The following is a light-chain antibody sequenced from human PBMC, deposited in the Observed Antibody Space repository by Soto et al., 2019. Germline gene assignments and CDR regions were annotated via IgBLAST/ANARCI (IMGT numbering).Light chain of an antibody. CDR1: QSINSK. CDR3: QQYNNWPPVT. V-gene: IGKV3-15*01. J-gene: IGKJ4*01. CDR2: GAS. Sequence: EIVMTQSPATLSVSPGESATLSCRASQSINSKLAWYQQKPGQAPRLLIYGASTRATGVPARFSGSGFGTEFALTISTLQSEDFAVYYCQQYNNWPPVTFGGGTKVDIK.